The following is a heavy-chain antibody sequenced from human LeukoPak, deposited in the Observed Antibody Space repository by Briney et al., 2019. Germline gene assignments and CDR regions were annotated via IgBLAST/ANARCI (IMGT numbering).Heavy chain of an antibody. CDR1: GGSISSYY. V-gene: IGHV4-59*08. Sequence: NPSETLSLTCTVSGGSISSYYWSWIRKPPGKGLEWIGYIYYRGSTSYNPSLKSRVTILVDTSKNQFSLKLSSVTAADTAVYYCARQSYGDYFDYWGQGTLVTVSS. CDR2: IYYRGST. CDR3: ARQSYGDYFDY. J-gene: IGHJ4*02. D-gene: IGHD4-17*01.